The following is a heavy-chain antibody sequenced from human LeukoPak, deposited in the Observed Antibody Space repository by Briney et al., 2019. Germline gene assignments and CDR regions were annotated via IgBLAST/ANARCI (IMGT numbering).Heavy chain of an antibody. CDR1: GFTFSSFE. D-gene: IGHD5-18*01. CDR3: ARLSYGQNYFDY. CDR2: ISSSGTTK. Sequence: GGSLRLSCAASGFTFSSFEVNCVRQAPGKGLEWVSYISSSGTTKYHADSVKGRFTISRDNAKNSLYLQMNSLRAEGTAVYYCARLSYGQNYFDYWGQGTLVTVSS. V-gene: IGHV3-48*03. J-gene: IGHJ4*02.